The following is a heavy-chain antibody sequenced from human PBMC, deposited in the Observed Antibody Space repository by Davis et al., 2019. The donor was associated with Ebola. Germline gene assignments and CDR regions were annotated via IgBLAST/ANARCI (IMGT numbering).Heavy chain of an antibody. CDR3: ARTNDFWSGEGYYYYYGMDV. D-gene: IGHD3-3*01. CDR2: ISYSGNT. Sequence: MPSETLSLTCTVSGGSISSGDYYWNWIRQPPGKGLEWIGYISYSGNTYYNPSLKSRVTMSVDTSKNQFSLKLSSVTAADTAVYYCARTNDFWSGEGYYYYYGMDVWGQGTTVTVSS. J-gene: IGHJ6*02. CDR1: GGSISSGDYY. V-gene: IGHV4-30-4*01.